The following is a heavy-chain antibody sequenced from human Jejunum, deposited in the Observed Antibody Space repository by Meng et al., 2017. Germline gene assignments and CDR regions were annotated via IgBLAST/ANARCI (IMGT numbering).Heavy chain of an antibody. J-gene: IGHJ4*02. D-gene: IGHD2-8*01. CDR2: IFHTGII. Sequence: GELKASGPGMVTSSGTRSLTCSVSGASVTNDNWWSWVRQPPGKGLEWIGEIFHTGIINYNTSLKSRVTISLDKSKNQLYLNLNSVTAADTAGYYCAKNGAYNSDSWGQGTLVTVSS. V-gene: IGHV4-4*02. CDR3: AKNGAYNSDS. CDR1: GASVTNDNW.